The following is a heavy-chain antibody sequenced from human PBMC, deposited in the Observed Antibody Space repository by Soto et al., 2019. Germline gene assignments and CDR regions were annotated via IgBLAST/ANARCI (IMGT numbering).Heavy chain of an antibody. CDR3: ARGEGGELDAFDI. Sequence: SETLSLTCTVSGGSISSYYWSWIRQPPGKGLEWIGYIYYSGSTNYNPSLKSRVTISVDTSKNQFSLKLSSVTAADTAVYYCARGEGGELDAFDIWGQGTMVTVSS. CDR2: IYYSGST. CDR1: GGSISSYY. D-gene: IGHD2-21*01. J-gene: IGHJ3*02. V-gene: IGHV4-59*01.